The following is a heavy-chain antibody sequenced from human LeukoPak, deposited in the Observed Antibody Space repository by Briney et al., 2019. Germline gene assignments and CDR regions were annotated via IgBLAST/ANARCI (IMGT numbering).Heavy chain of an antibody. V-gene: IGHV1-46*01. J-gene: IGHJ3*02. Sequence: ASVKVSCKASGYTFTSYYMHWGRQAPGQGLEWMGIINPSGGSTSYAQKFQGRVTMTRDTSTSTVYMELSSLRSEDTAVYYCARESGETGGEDAFDIWGQGTMVTVSS. CDR2: INPSGGST. D-gene: IGHD3-10*01. CDR1: GYTFTSYY. CDR3: ARESGETGGEDAFDI.